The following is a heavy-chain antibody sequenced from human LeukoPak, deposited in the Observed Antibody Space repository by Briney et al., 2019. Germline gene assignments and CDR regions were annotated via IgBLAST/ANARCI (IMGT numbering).Heavy chain of an antibody. J-gene: IGHJ5*02. CDR1: GYTFTSYD. Sequence: ASVRVSCKASGYTFTSYDIAWVRQATGQGLEWMGWMNPNSGNTGYAQSFQGRVTMTRNTSISTAYMELSSLKSEDTAVYYCARTYYFGSGSSPNWFDPWGQGTLVTISS. D-gene: IGHD3-10*01. V-gene: IGHV1-8*01. CDR3: ARTYYFGSGSSPNWFDP. CDR2: MNPNSGNT.